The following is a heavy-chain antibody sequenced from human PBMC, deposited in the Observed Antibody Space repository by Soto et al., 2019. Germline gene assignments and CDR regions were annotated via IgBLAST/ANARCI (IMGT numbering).Heavy chain of an antibody. CDR1: GGSISSYY. J-gene: IGHJ5*02. Sequence: SETLSLTCTVSGGSISSYYWSWIRQPPGKGLEWIGYIYYSGSTNYNPSLKSRVTISVDTSKDQFSLKLSSVTAADTAVYYCSSSGWFGNWFDPWGQGTLVTVSS. D-gene: IGHD6-19*01. CDR3: SSSGWFGNWFDP. V-gene: IGHV4-59*01. CDR2: IYYSGST.